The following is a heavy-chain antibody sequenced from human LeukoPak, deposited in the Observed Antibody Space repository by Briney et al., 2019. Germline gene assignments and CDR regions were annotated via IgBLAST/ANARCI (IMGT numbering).Heavy chain of an antibody. J-gene: IGHJ5*02. V-gene: IGHV4-39*01. CDR2: IYFSGST. Sequence: KPSETLSLTCTVSGGSISSSNSYWGWIRQSPGKGLEWIASIYFSGSTYYNPSLKSRVTISVDTSKNQFSLKLNSVTATDTAVYYCARETSGKYWHDPWGQGTLVTVSS. CDR3: ARETSGKYWHDP. CDR1: GGSISSSNSY. D-gene: IGHD1-26*01.